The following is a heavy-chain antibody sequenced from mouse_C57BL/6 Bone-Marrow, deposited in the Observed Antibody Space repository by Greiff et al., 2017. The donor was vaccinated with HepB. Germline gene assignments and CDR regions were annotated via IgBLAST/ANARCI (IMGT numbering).Heavy chain of an antibody. V-gene: IGHV5-6*02. D-gene: IGHD1-1*01. J-gene: IGHJ4*01. Sequence: EVKLVESGGDLVKPGGSLKLSCAASGFTFSSYGMSWVRQTPDKRLEWVATISSGGSYTYYPDSVKGRFTISRDNAKNTLYLQMSSLKSEDTAMYYCARRTTVVASMDYWGQGTSVTVSS. CDR2: ISSGGSYT. CDR3: ARRTTVVASMDY. CDR1: GFTFSSYG.